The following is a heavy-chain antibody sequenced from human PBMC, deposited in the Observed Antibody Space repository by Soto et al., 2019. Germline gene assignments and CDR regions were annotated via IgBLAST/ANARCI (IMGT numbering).Heavy chain of an antibody. CDR2: ISSSSSTI. Sequence: EVQLVESGGGLVQPGGSLRLSCAASGFTFSSYGMNWVRQAPGKGLEWVSYISSSSSTIYYADSVKGRFTISRDNAENSLYLQMSRRRAVDTAVYYCARHPERIAQVGWFDPWGQGTLVTVSS. D-gene: IGHD6-13*01. J-gene: IGHJ5*02. CDR3: ARHPERIAQVGWFDP. V-gene: IGHV3-48*01. CDR1: GFTFSSYG.